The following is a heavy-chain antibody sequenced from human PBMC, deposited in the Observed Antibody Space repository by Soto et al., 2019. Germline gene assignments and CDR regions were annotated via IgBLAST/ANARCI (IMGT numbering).Heavy chain of an antibody. V-gene: IGHV1-2*04. J-gene: IGHJ3*02. CDR2: INPNSGGT. D-gene: IGHD2-15*01. CDR3: ARSRYRYCSGGSCYSVAFDI. Sequence: ASVKVSCKASGYTFTGYYMHWVRQAPGQGLEWMGWINPNSGGTNYAQKFQGWVTMTRDTSISTAYMELSRLRFDDTAVYYCARSRYRYCSGGSCYSVAFDIWGQGTMVTVSS. CDR1: GYTFTGYY.